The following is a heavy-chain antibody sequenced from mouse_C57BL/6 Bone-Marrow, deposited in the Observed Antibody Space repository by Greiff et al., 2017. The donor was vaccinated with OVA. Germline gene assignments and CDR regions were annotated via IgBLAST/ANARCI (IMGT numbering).Heavy chain of an antibody. CDR3: TRLTTVVAPFAY. Sequence: VQLQQSGAELVRPGASVKLSCTASGFNIKDYYMHWVKQRPEQGLEWIGRIDPEDGETEYAPKFQGKATMTADTSSNTAYLQLSSLTSEDTAVYYCTRLTTVVAPFAYWGQGTLVTVSA. CDR2: IDPEDGET. D-gene: IGHD1-1*01. V-gene: IGHV14-1*01. CDR1: GFNIKDYY. J-gene: IGHJ3*01.